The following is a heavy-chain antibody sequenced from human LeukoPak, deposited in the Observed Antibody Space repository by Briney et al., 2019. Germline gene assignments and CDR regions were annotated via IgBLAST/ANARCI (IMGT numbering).Heavy chain of an antibody. CDR2: IWYDGSNK. V-gene: IGHV3-33*06. CDR3: AKAYYYDSSGYPDSWYFDL. CDR1: GFTFSSYG. D-gene: IGHD3-22*01. J-gene: IGHJ2*01. Sequence: GGSLRLSCAASGFTFSSYGMHWVRQAPGKGLEWVAVIWYDGSNKYYADSVKGRFTISRDNSKNTLYLQMNSLRAEDTAVYYCAKAYYYDSSGYPDSWYFDLWGRGTLVTVSS.